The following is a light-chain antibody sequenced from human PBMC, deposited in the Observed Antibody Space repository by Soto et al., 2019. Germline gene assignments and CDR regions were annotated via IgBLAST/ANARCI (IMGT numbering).Light chain of an antibody. V-gene: IGKV1-5*01. CDR2: DAS. J-gene: IGKJ1*01. CDR1: QSISSW. CDR3: QQYNSHLVT. Sequence: DIQMTQSPSTLSASVGDRVTITCRASQSISSWLAWYQQKPGKAPKLLIYDASSLESGVPSRFSGSGSGTEFTLTISSLQPDDFATYYCQQYNSHLVTFGQGAKVEIK.